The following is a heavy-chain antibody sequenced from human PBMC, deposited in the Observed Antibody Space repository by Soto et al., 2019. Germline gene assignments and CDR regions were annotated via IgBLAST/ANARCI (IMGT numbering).Heavy chain of an antibody. CDR3: GGVEGCYYYMDV. D-gene: IGHD6-19*01. Sequence: GGSLRVPKGAAGCTCSGHAVRRVSKAPGKGLEWVSLISGSGSSAYYADSVKGRFTISRDNSKNTLYLQMNSLRAEDTAVYYCGGVEGCYYYMDVWGKGTTVTVSS. CDR2: ISGSGSSA. J-gene: IGHJ6*03. CDR1: GCTCSGHA. V-gene: IGHV3-23*01.